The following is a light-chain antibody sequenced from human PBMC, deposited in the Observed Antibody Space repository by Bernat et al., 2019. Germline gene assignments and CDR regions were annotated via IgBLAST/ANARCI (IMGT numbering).Light chain of an antibody. Sequence: DIQMTQSPSSLSASVGDRVIVSCRASQSITNYLNWYQHRPGKAPKLLIYAASILQSGVPSRFSGRGSGTDFTLTISSLQPEDFATYYCQLSYSIPRTFGGRTKVEI. V-gene: IGKV1-39*01. J-gene: IGKJ4*01. CDR2: AAS. CDR1: QSITNY. CDR3: QLSYSIPRT.